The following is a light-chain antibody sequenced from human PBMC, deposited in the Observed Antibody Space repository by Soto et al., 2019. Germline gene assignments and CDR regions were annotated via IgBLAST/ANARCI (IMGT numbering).Light chain of an antibody. V-gene: IGLV2-14*01. CDR2: EVT. CDR1: SSDVGHYDY. J-gene: IGLJ2*01. Sequence: QSVLTQPASVSGSPGQSITISCTGSSSDVGHYDYVSWYQQHPGQVPKLIISEVTVRPLGVSDRFYGSKSGNTASLTISRLQAEDEAHYYCSSYTTAYTQVFGGGTKLTVL. CDR3: SSYTTAYTQV.